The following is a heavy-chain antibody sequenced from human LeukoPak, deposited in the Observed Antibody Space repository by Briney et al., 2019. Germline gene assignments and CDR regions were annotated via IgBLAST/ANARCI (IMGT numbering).Heavy chain of an antibody. J-gene: IGHJ4*02. CDR1: GFTFSSSW. V-gene: IGHV3-74*03. D-gene: IGHD7-27*01. CDR3: ARAPNVGTPDY. CDR2: INSDGSTT. Sequence: PGGSLRLSCAASGFTFSSSWMHWVRQAPGKGLVWVSHINSDGSTTTYADSVRGRFTISRDNAKNTLYLQVNSLRAEDTAVYYCARAPNVGTPDYWGQGTLVTVSS.